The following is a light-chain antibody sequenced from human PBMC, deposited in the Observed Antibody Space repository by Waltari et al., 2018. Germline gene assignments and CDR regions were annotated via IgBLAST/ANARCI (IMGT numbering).Light chain of an antibody. Sequence: EIVLTQSPGTLSLSPGERATLSCRASQSVSRTLAGYQQKPGQAPRLLIYDASIRATGIPDRVSGSGSGTDFSLTISRLEPEDFAVYYCQKYGRLPATFGQGTKVEIK. CDR2: DAS. V-gene: IGKV3-20*01. CDR3: QKYGRLPAT. J-gene: IGKJ1*01. CDR1: QSVSRT.